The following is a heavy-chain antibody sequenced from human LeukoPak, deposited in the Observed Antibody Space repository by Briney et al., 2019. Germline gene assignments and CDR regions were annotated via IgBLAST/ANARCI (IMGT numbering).Heavy chain of an antibody. J-gene: IGHJ2*01. CDR1: GFTFSSYG. CDR2: ISSNGGST. V-gene: IGHV3-64D*09. D-gene: IGHD2/OR15-2a*01. Sequence: GGSLRLPCSASGFTFSSYGMNWVRQAPGKGLKDVSSISSNGGSTYYADSVKGRFTISRDNSKNTLYLQMSSLRTEDSAIYYCVILAGAGAIGYFDLWGRGTLVTVSS. CDR3: VILAGAGAIGYFDL.